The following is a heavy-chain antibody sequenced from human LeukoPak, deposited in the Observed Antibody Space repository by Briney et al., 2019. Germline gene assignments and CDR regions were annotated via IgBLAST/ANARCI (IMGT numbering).Heavy chain of an antibody. J-gene: IGHJ3*02. V-gene: IGHV3-30-3*01. CDR2: ISHDGSNK. CDR3: ARGRVGYSYDDAFDI. D-gene: IGHD5-18*01. CDR1: GFTFSNYA. Sequence: GGSLRLSCAASGFTFSNYAMYWVRQAPGKGLEWVALISHDGSNKDYADSVKGRFTISRDNSKNTLYLQMNSLRAEDTAVYYCARGRVGYSYDDAFDIWGQGTMVTVSS.